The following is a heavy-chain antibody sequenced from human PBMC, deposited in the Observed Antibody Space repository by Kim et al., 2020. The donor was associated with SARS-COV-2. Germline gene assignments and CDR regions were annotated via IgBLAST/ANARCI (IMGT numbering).Heavy chain of an antibody. Sequence: GGSLRLSCAASGFTVSSNYMSWVRQAPGKGLEWVSVIYSGGSTYYADSVKGRFTISRDNSKNTLYLQMNSLRAEDTAVYYCARDSPTLLWFGELGNWGQGTLVTVS. V-gene: IGHV3-66*01. CDR2: IYSGGST. CDR1: GFTVSSNY. D-gene: IGHD3-10*01. CDR3: ARDSPTLLWFGELGN. J-gene: IGHJ4*02.